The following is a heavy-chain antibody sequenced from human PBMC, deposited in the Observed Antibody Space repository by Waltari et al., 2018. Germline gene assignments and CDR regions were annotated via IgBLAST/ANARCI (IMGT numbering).Heavy chain of an antibody. D-gene: IGHD3-22*01. V-gene: IGHV4-39*01. CDR3: ARLTDDSSGYFIDY. CDR2: IYYSGCI. Sequence: QLQLQASCPGLVQPSETLSLTCTVPCGSISSSSYYWGWIRQPPGKGLEWIGSIYYSGCIYYNLSLRSRVSISVDTSKNQLSLKLSSVTAADTAVYYGARLTDDSSGYFIDYWGQG. CDR1: CGSISSSSYY. J-gene: IGHJ4*02.